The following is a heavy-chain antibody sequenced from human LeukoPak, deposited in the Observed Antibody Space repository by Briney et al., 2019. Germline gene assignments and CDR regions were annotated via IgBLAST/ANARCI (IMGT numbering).Heavy chain of an antibody. V-gene: IGHV1-69*05. D-gene: IGHD6-13*01. CDR3: ARYASWPTNWFDP. CDR2: IIPIFGTA. J-gene: IGHJ5*02. CDR1: GGTFGSYA. Sequence: ASVKVSCKASGGTFGSYAISWVRQAPGQGLEWMGGIIPIFGTANYAQKFQGRVTITTDESTSTAYMELSSLRSEDTAVYYCARYASWPTNWFDPWGQGTLVTVSS.